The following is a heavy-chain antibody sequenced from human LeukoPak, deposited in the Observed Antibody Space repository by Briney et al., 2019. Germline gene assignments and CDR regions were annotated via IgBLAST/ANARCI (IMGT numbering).Heavy chain of an antibody. V-gene: IGHV3-23*01. CDR2: ISGSGGST. D-gene: IGHD5-12*01. J-gene: IGHJ4*02. Sequence: GGSLRLSCAASGFTFSSYAMSWVRQAPGKGLEWVSAISGSGGSTYYADSVKGRFAISRDNSKNTLYLQMNSLRAEDTAVYYCAKDGRGRDIVATIRLISPFDYWGQGTLVTVSS. CDR1: GFTFSSYA. CDR3: AKDGRGRDIVATIRLISPFDY.